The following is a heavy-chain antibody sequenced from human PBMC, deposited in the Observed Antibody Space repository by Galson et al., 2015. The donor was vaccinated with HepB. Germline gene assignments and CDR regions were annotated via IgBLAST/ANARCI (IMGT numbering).Heavy chain of an antibody. V-gene: IGHV5-51*01. CDR1: GYSFTSYW. CDR2: IYPGDSDT. Sequence: QSGAEVKKPGESLKISCKGSGYSFTSYWIGWVRQMPGKGLEWMGIIYPGDSDTRYSPSFQGQVTISADKSISTAYLQWSSLKASDTAMYYCSRQTHYDILTGYRGGDAFDIWGQGTMVNVSS. D-gene: IGHD3-9*01. J-gene: IGHJ3*02. CDR3: SRQTHYDILTGYRGGDAFDI.